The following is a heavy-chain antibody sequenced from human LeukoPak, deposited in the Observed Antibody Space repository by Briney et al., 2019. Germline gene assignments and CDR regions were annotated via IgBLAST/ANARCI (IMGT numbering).Heavy chain of an antibody. D-gene: IGHD2-15*01. CDR2: INPNSGGT. CDR1: GYTFTGYY. J-gene: IGHJ4*02. V-gene: IGHV1-2*02. CDR3: ARDGCGGGSCKYYFDY. Sequence: ASVKVSCKASGYTFTGYYMHWVRQAPGQGLEWMGWINPNSGGTNYAQKFQGRVTMTRDTSISTAYMELSRLRSDDTAVYYCARDGCGGGSCKYYFDYWGQGTLVTVSS.